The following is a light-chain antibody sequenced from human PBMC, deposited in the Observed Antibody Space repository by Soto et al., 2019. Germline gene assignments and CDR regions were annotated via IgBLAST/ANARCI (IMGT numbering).Light chain of an antibody. V-gene: IGLV4-60*02. CDR3: ETWDTNTRV. J-gene: IGLJ2*01. CDR1: SGHSSYI. Sequence: QPVLTQSSSASASLGSSVKVTCTLSSGHSSYIIAWHQQQPGKAPRYLMKLQGSGIYKKGSGVPDRFSVSSSGADRYLTISNLQFEDEADYYCETWDTNTRVFGGGTKLTVL. CDR2: LQGSGIY.